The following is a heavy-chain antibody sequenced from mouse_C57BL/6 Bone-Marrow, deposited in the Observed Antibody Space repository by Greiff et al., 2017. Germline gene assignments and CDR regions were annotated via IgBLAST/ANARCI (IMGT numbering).Heavy chain of an antibody. J-gene: IGHJ2*01. CDR1: GYTFTSYG. CDR2: IYPRSGNT. Sequence: QVQLQQSGAELARPGASVKLSCKASGYTFTSYGISWVKQRTGQGLEWIGEIYPRSGNTYYNEKFKGKATLTADKSSSTAYMELSSLTSEDAAVYFCAREYYYASSSYYFDYWGQGTTLTVSS. CDR3: AREYYYASSSYYFDY. D-gene: IGHD1-1*01. V-gene: IGHV1-81*01.